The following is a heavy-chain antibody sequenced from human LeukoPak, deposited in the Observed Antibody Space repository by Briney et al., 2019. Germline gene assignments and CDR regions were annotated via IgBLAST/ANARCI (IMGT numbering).Heavy chain of an antibody. CDR1: GYTYTTDG. D-gene: IGHD6-13*01. CDR2: IDTYSGKT. CDR3: ARDRGIAEADSFDP. V-gene: IGHV1-18*01. Sequence: ASVKVSFKASGYTYTTDGISWVRQAPGQGLEWMGWIDTYSGKTNYAQKFQGRVTMTSDTSTGTAYMELRSLRSDDTAVYYCARDRGIAEADSFDPWGQGTLVTVSS. J-gene: IGHJ5*02.